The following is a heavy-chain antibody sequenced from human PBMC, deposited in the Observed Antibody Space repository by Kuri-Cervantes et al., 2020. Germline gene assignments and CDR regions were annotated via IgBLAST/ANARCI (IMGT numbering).Heavy chain of an antibody. V-gene: IGHV3-23*01. CDR3: AKDHFGNSKLFDS. J-gene: IGHJ4*02. CDR1: GFTFSSHA. CDR2: ISGSSDNI. D-gene: IGHD1-1*01. Sequence: GESLKISCAASGFTFSSHAMSWVRQPPGKGLEWVSGISGSSDNIYYADSVKGRFTISRDNSENTLYLQMNSLRAEDTAVYYCAKDHFGNSKLFDSWGQGTLVTVSS.